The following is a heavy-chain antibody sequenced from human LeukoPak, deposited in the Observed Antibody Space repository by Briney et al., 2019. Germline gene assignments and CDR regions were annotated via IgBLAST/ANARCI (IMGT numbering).Heavy chain of an antibody. CDR2: ISSSGSTI. Sequence: GRSLRLSCAASGFTFSSYAMNCVRRAPGKGLEGVSYISSSGSTIYYAASVKGRFTISRDNAKNSLYLQMNSLRDEDTAMYYCARDHSSDWYSLVVTSEYFQHWGQGTLVTVSS. D-gene: IGHD6-19*01. CDR1: GFTFSSYA. V-gene: IGHV3-48*02. J-gene: IGHJ1*01. CDR3: ARDHSSDWYSLVVTSEYFQH.